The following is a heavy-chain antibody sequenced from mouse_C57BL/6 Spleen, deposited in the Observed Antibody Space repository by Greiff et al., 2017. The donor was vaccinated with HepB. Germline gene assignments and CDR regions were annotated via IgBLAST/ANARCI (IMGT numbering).Heavy chain of an antibody. D-gene: IGHD2-3*01. Sequence: EVQVVESGGGLVKPGGSLKLSCAASGFTFSSYAMSWVRQTPEKRLEWVATISDGGSYTYYPDNVKGRFTISRDNAKNNLYLQMSHLKSEDTAMYYCARGWLLGYFDYWGQGTTLTVSS. CDR1: GFTFSSYA. CDR2: ISDGGSYT. J-gene: IGHJ2*01. V-gene: IGHV5-4*01. CDR3: ARGWLLGYFDY.